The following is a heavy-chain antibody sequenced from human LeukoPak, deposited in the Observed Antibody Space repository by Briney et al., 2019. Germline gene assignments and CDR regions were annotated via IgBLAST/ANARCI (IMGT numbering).Heavy chain of an antibody. D-gene: IGHD2-2*01. J-gene: IGHJ4*02. CDR3: VRLEGLVVPATIPFDY. Sequence: SETLSLTCTVSGGSISTNDYYWGWIRQPPGKGLEWIGSIYYSGSTYYNPSLKSRVTISVDTSKNQFSLNLSSVTAADTAVYYCVRLEGLVVPATIPFDYWGQGTLVTVSS. CDR1: GGSISTNDYY. CDR2: IYYSGST. V-gene: IGHV4-39*01.